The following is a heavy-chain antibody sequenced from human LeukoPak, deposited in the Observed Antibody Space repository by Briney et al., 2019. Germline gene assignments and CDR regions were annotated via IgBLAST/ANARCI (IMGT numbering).Heavy chain of an antibody. D-gene: IGHD1-26*01. Sequence: GESLKISCKGSGYSFTYYWIGWVRQMPGKGLEWMGIIYPGDSDTRYSPSFQDQVTISADKSISTAYLQWSSLKASDTAMYYCARSSGSSYNGMDVWGQGTKVTVSS. CDR3: ARSSGSSYNGMDV. J-gene: IGHJ6*02. CDR1: GYSFTYYW. V-gene: IGHV5-51*01. CDR2: IYPGDSDT.